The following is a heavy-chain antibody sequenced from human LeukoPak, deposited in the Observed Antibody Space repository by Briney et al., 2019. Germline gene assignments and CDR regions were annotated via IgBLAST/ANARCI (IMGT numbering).Heavy chain of an antibody. V-gene: IGHV3-53*01. CDR2: IYSGGIT. J-gene: IGHJ4*02. Sequence: LPGGSLTLACAASGFTVSSNYMSWVRQAPGRGLEWVSVIYSGGITYYADSVKGRFTISRDNSKNTLYLQMNSLRAEDTAAYYCARDRRGYYDSSGYAYFDYWGQGTLVTVSS. CDR3: ARDRRGYYDSSGYAYFDY. D-gene: IGHD3-22*01. CDR1: GFTVSSNY.